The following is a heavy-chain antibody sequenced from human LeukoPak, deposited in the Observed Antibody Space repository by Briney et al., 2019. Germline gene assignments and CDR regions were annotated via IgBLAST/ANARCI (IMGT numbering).Heavy chain of an antibody. J-gene: IGHJ5*02. D-gene: IGHD6-13*01. CDR1: GGSISSGGYY. CDR3: ARGFSSSWYIRRAYNNWFDP. CDR2: IYYSGST. V-gene: IGHV4-31*03. Sequence: EPSETLSLTCTVSGGSISSGGYYWSWIRQHPGKGLEWIGYIYYSGSTYYNPSLKSRVTISVDTSKNQFSLKLSSVTAAETAVYYCARGFSSSWYIRRAYNNWFDPRGQGTLVTVSS.